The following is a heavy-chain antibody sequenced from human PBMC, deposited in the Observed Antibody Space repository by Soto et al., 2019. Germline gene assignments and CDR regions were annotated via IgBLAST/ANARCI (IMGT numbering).Heavy chain of an antibody. CDR3: AREDDSGNWPGP. CDR2: IYSGGNR. Sequence: EVLLVESGGGLFQPGGSLRLSCAASGFSVSNNYMTWVRQAPGKGLEWVSVIYSGGNRYYADSVEGRFTISRHHSKNTLYHEINRMQPEDTAVYYCAREDDSGNWPGPWGQGTLVTVSA. J-gene: IGHJ5*02. CDR1: GFSVSNNY. V-gene: IGHV3-53*04. D-gene: IGHD3-10*01.